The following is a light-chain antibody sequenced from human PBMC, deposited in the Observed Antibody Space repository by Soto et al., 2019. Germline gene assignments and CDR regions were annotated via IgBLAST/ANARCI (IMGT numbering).Light chain of an antibody. CDR1: SSDIGGHNY. CDR2: DVS. J-gene: IGLJ1*01. CDR3: SSYTSSSTLEV. Sequence: QSALTQPDSVSGSPGQSITIPCTGTSSDIGGHNYVSWYQQHPGKAPKLMIYDVSNRPSGVSNRFSGSKSGNTASLTISGLQAEDEADYYCSSYTSSSTLEVFGTGTKLTVL. V-gene: IGLV2-14*03.